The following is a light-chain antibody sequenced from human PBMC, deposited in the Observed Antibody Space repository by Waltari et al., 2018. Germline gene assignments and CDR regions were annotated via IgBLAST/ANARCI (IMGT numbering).Light chain of an antibody. CDR1: QSLTKRY. CDR2: GAS. CDR3: QQYGSSVLYT. J-gene: IGKJ2*01. Sequence: EVVLTQSPDTLSLSPGERATLSCRASQSLTKRYLAWYQQRPGQAPRLLIYGASSRAAGVPYRFIGSGSGTDFTLTSSRLEPEDSAMYYCQQYGSSVLYTFGQGTKLEIK. V-gene: IGKV3-20*01.